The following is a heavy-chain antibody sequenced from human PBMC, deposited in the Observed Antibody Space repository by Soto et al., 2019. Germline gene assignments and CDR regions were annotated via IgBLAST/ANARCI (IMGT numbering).Heavy chain of an antibody. V-gene: IGHV1-46*01. J-gene: IGHJ4*02. CDR3: ARGLTSGDY. CDR2: INPNGGST. Sequence: QVQLVQSGAEVKNPGASVKVSCKASGYTFTSFYIHWVRQAPGQGLEWMSIINPNGGSTNYAQNLQGRVTLTRDTSTNTVYMELSSLRCEDTAVYYCARGLTSGDYWGQGTLVTVSS. CDR1: GYTFTSFY.